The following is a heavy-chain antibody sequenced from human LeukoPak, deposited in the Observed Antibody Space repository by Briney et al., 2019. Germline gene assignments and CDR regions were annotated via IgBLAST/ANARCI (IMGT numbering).Heavy chain of an antibody. J-gene: IGHJ3*02. CDR1: GYIFTSYY. V-gene: IGHV1-46*01. CDR2: IIPGSGST. Sequence: ASVKVSCKASGYIFTSYYIHWMRQAPGQGLEWMGIIIPGSGSTSSAQKFQGRVTMTRDTSTSTVSMELSSLRSEDTALYYCARKDRFEAFDIWGQGTMLIVSS. CDR3: ARKDRFEAFDI.